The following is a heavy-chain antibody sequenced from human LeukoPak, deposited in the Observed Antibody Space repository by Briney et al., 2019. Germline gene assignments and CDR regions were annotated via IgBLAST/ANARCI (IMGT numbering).Heavy chain of an antibody. CDR1: GGPSSGYY. D-gene: IGHD6-19*01. CDR3: ARDEAVAAPDY. V-gene: IGHV3-48*01. CDR2: ISSSSSTI. J-gene: IGHJ4*02. Sequence: PSGPLSFTGAAYGGPSSGYYWTGIRKPPGKGLEWVSYISSSSSTIYYADSVKGRFTISRDNAKNSLYLQMNSLRAEDTAVYYCARDEAVAAPDYWGQGTLVTVSS.